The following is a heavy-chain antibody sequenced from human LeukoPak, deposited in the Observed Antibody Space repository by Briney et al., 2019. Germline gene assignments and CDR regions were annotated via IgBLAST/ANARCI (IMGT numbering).Heavy chain of an antibody. CDR1: GFTVSSNY. CDR3: ASSTIFGRWFYFDH. D-gene: IGHD3-3*01. V-gene: IGHV3-53*01. J-gene: IGHJ4*02. Sequence: PGGSLRLSCAASGFTVSSNYMSWVRQAPGKGLEWVSVIYSGGSTYYADSVKGRFTISRDNSKNTLYLQMNSLRAEDTAVYYCASSTIFGRWFYFDHWGQGTLVTVSS. CDR2: IYSGGST.